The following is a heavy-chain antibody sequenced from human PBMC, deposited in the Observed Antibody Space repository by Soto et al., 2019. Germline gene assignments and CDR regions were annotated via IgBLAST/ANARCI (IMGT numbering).Heavy chain of an antibody. J-gene: IGHJ6*02. Sequence: QVQLVQSGAEVKKPGSSVKVSCKASGGTFSSYAISWVRQAPGQGLEWMGGIIPIFGTANYAQKFQDRVTITADKSTSTAYMELSSLRSEDTAVYYCARGPPSSIELELHLYYYYGMDVWGQGTTVTVSS. CDR3: ARGPPSSIELELHLYYYYGMDV. D-gene: IGHD1-7*01. CDR1: GGTFSSYA. V-gene: IGHV1-69*06. CDR2: IIPIFGTA.